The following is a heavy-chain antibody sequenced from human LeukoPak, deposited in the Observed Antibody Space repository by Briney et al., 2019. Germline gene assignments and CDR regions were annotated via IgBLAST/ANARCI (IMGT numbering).Heavy chain of an antibody. J-gene: IGHJ4*02. CDR3: ARGEEYVYYFDY. CDR2: IYYNGQT. D-gene: IGHD2-2*01. V-gene: IGHV4-31*03. Sequence: SETLSLTCTVSGDSISSGGFYWSWIRQHPGKGLEWIGYIYYNGQTYYNPSLKSRLTLSADTSDNQFSLKVTSVTAADTAVYYCARGEEYVYYFDYWGQGSLVTVSS. CDR1: GDSISSGGFY.